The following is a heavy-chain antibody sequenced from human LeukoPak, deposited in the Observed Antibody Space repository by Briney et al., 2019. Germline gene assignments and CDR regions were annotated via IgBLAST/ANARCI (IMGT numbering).Heavy chain of an antibody. V-gene: IGHV4-59*01. J-gene: IGHJ3*02. D-gene: IGHD4-23*01. CDR2: IYYSGST. Sequence: SETLSPTCTVSGGSISSYYWSWIRQPPGKGLEWIGYIYYSGSTNYNPSLKSRVTISVDTSKNQFSLKLSSVTAADTAVYYCARVRRWGNAFDIWGQGTTVTVSS. CDR1: GGSISSYY. CDR3: ARVRRWGNAFDI.